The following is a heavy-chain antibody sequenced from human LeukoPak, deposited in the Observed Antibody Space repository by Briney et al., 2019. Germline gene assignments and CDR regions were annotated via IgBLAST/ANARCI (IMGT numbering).Heavy chain of an antibody. CDR2: IQTSGST. Sequence: SETLSLTCTVSGDSISSGVYYWSWIRQPAGRGLEWIGRIQTSGSTKYNPSLKSRVAISGDTSRNQVSLKLSSVTAADTAVYYCARVEKYTSSGPTDPWGQGTLVTVSS. D-gene: IGHD6-13*01. J-gene: IGHJ5*02. CDR3: ARVEKYTSSGPTDP. V-gene: IGHV4-61*02. CDR1: GDSISSGVYY.